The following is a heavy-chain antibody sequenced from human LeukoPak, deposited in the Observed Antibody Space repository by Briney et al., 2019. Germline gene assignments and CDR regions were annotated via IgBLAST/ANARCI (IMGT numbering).Heavy chain of an antibody. V-gene: IGHV3-11*04. CDR1: GFTFSDYY. CDR3: ARALRQYYYGSGTPFDGFDY. D-gene: IGHD3-10*01. Sequence: PGGSLRLSCAASGFTFSDYYMSWIRQAPGKGLEWVSYISSSGSTIYYADSVKGRFTISRDNAKNSLYLQMNSLRAEDTAVYYCARALRQYYYGSGTPFDGFDYWGQGTLVTVSS. CDR2: ISSSGSTI. J-gene: IGHJ4*02.